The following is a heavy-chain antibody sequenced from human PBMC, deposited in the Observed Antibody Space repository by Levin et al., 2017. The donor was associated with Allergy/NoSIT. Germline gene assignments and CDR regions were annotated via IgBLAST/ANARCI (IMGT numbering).Heavy chain of an antibody. CDR3: ATDWDVGFNYYMAV. V-gene: IGHV1-69*04. J-gene: IGHJ6*03. CDR2: IVPILGIA. Sequence: ASVKVSCKASGGTFTSYIINWVRQAPGQGLEWMGRIVPILGIANYAQNFQGRVTITADKSTATAYMELDRLSSEDTAVYYCATDWDVGFNYYMAVWGKGTTVTVSS. D-gene: IGHD1-26*01. CDR1: GGTFTSYI.